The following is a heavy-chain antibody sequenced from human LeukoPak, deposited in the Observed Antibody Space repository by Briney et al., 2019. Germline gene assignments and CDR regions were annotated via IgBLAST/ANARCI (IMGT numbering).Heavy chain of an antibody. D-gene: IGHD6-6*01. CDR2: IYTSGST. CDR1: GESFSSYY. V-gene: IGHV4-4*07. Sequence: SETLSLTCAVYGESFSSYYWSWIRQPAGKGLEWIGRIYTSGSTNYNPSLKSRVTISVDTSKNQFSLKLSSVTAADTAVYYCARESEYSSSNYYYYGMDVWGQGTTVTVSS. J-gene: IGHJ6*02. CDR3: ARESEYSSSNYYYYGMDV.